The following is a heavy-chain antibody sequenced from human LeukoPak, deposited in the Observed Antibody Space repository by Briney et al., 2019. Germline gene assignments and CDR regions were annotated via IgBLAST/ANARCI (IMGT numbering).Heavy chain of an antibody. CDR3: ATQEYSTSYLDY. J-gene: IGHJ4*02. D-gene: IGHD6-6*01. CDR1: GFTFSDYY. V-gene: IGHV3-11*01. Sequence: PGGPLRLSCAASGFTFSDYYMNWIRQAPGKGLEWVSYISSSGATIYYADSVKGRFTISRDSAKNSLYLQMNSLRAEDTAVYYCATQEYSTSYLDYWGQGTLVTVSS. CDR2: ISSSGATI.